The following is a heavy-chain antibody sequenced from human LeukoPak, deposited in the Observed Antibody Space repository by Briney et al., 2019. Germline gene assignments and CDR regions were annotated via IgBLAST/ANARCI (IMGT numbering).Heavy chain of an antibody. D-gene: IGHD2-2*01. CDR2: IIPIFGTA. V-gene: IGHV1-69*13. CDR3: ASGDCSSTSCYVDY. J-gene: IGHJ4*02. Sequence: ASVKVSCKASGGTFSSYAISWVRQAPGQGLEWMGGIIPIFGTANYAQKFQGRVTITADESTSTAYMELSSLRSEDTAVYYCASGDCSSTSCYVDYWGQGTLVTVSS. CDR1: GGTFSSYA.